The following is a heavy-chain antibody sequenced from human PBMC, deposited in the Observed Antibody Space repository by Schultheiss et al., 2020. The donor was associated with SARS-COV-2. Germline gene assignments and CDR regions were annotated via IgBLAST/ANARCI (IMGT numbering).Heavy chain of an antibody. V-gene: IGHV4-39*07. J-gene: IGHJ5*02. CDR3: ARGYSGWRSEWFDP. CDR2: IYYSGST. CDR1: GGSISSSSYY. Sequence: SETLSLTCTVSGGSISSSSYYWGWIRQPPGKGLEWIGSIYYSGSTYYNPSLKSRLTISVDTSKNQFSLNLSSVTAADTAVYYCARGYSGWRSEWFDPWGQGTLVTVSS. D-gene: IGHD6-19*01.